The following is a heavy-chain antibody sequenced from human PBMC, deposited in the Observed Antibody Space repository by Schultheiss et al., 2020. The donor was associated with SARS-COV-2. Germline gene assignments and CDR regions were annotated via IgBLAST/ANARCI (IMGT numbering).Heavy chain of an antibody. V-gene: IGHV1-24*01. D-gene: IGHD1-14*01. CDR3: ASFGNYYYYGMDV. Sequence: ASVKVSCKVSGYTLTELSMHWVRQAPGKGLEWMGGFDPEDGETIYAQKFQGRVTMTTDTSTSTAYMELRSLRSDDTAVYYCASFGNYYYYGMDVWGQGTTVTVSS. J-gene: IGHJ6*02. CDR1: GYTLTELS. CDR2: FDPEDGET.